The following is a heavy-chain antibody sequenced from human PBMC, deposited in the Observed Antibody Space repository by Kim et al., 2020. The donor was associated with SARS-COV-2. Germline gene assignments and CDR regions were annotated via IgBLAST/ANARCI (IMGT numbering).Heavy chain of an antibody. CDR3: ARGTFQQGFDP. Sequence: GGSLRLSCEASGFTFSNYWMNWVRQGPGKGLVWVSRINSDGGDTHYADSVKGRFTISRDNGENTLHLQLNSLGVGDTAIYYCARGTFQQGFDPWGQGTLVTVSS. CDR1: GFTFSNYW. J-gene: IGHJ5*02. V-gene: IGHV3-74*01. CDR2: INSDGGDT.